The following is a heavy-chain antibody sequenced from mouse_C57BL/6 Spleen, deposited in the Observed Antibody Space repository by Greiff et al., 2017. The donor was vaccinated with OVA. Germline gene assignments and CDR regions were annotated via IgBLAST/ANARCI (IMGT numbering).Heavy chain of an antibody. Sequence: QVQLQQPGAELVKPGASVKLSCKASGYTFTSYWMQWVKQRPGQGLEWIGEIDPSDSYTNYNQKFKGKATLTVDTSSSTAYMQLSSLTSEDSAVYYCARSRDSSGYTWFAYWGQGTLVTVSA. V-gene: IGHV1-50*01. CDR1: GYTFTSYW. CDR3: ARSRDSSGYTWFAY. J-gene: IGHJ3*01. D-gene: IGHD3-2*02. CDR2: IDPSDSYT.